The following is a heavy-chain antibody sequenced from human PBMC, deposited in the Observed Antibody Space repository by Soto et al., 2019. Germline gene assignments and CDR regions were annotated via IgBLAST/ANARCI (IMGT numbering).Heavy chain of an antibody. CDR2: IIPIFGTA. CDR3: ARTVTTGYGMDV. Sequence: SVKVSCKASGGTFSSYAISWVRQAPGQGLEWMGGIIPIFGTANYAQKFQGRVTITADESTSTAYMELGSLRSEDTAVYYCARTVTTGYGMDVWGQGTTVTVSS. D-gene: IGHD4-17*01. V-gene: IGHV1-69*13. CDR1: GGTFSSYA. J-gene: IGHJ6*02.